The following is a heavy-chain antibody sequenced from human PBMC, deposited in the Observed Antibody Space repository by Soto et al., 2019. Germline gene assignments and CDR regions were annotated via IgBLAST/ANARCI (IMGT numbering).Heavy chain of an antibody. D-gene: IGHD6-13*01. J-gene: IGHJ4*02. CDR2: IYPGDSDT. CDR1: GYSFTNYW. Sequence: GESLKISCKGSGYSFTNYWIGWVRKMPGRGLEWMGIIYPGDSDTRYSPSFEGQVTISADKSISTAYLQWSSLKDSDTAIYYCARRGSSSPSYNFDFWGQGTPVTVSS. V-gene: IGHV5-51*01. CDR3: ARRGSSSPSYNFDF.